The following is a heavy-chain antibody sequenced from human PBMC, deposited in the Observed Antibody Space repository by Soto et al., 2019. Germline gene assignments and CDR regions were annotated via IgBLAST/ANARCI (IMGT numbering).Heavy chain of an antibody. CDR2: IIPIFGTA. CDR1: GGTFSSYA. CDR3: ASKKSQYYDFWSGLYYGMDV. D-gene: IGHD3-3*01. J-gene: IGHJ6*02. Sequence: ASVKVSCKASGGTFSSYAISWVRQAPGQGLEWMGGIIPIFGTANYAQKFQGRVTITADESTSTAYMELSSLRSEDTAVYYCASKKSQYYDFWSGLYYGMDVWGQGTTVTAP. V-gene: IGHV1-69*13.